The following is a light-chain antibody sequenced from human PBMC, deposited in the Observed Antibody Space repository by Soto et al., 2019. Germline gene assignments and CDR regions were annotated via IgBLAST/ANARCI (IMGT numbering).Light chain of an antibody. CDR1: SSDIGGYNY. V-gene: IGLV2-11*01. CDR2: DVS. J-gene: IGLJ2*01. Sequence: QSALTQPRSVSGSPGQSVTISCTGTSSDIGGYNYVSWYQQHPGKAPKVMIYDVSKRPSGVPDRFSGSKSGNTASLTISGLQAEDEADYYCCSYAGRSSFVFGGGTKLTVL. CDR3: CSYAGRSSFV.